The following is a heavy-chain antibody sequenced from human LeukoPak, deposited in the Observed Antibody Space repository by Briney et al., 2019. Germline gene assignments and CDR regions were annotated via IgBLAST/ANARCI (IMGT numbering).Heavy chain of an antibody. V-gene: IGHV4-34*01. Sequence: KPSETLSLTCAVYGGSLSGYYWSWIRQPPGKGLEWIGEINHSGSTNYNPSLKSRVTISVDTSKNQFSLKLSSVTAADTAVYYCARVEVGSGWYLYWGQGTLVTVSS. J-gene: IGHJ4*02. CDR3: ARVEVGSGWYLY. CDR2: INHSGST. D-gene: IGHD6-19*01. CDR1: GGSLSGYY.